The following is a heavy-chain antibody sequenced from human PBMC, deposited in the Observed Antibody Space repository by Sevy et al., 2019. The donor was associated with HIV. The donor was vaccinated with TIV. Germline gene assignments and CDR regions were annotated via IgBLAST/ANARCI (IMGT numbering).Heavy chain of an antibody. V-gene: IGHV3-23*01. CDR1: GFTFSSYV. CDR2: ISGRGGST. J-gene: IGHJ3*02. CDR3: ATALYDRRGYPFTGDAFDI. D-gene: IGHD3-22*01. Sequence: GGCLRLSCAASGFTFSSYVMSWVRQAPGKGLEWISAISGRGGSTYYADSVKGRFTISRDNSKNMLYLQMNILRAEDTAVYYCATALYDRRGYPFTGDAFDIWGQGTMVTVSS.